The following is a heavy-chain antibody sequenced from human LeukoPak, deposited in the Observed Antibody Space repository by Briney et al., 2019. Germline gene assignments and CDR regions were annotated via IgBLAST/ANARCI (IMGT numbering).Heavy chain of an antibody. J-gene: IGHJ4*02. CDR3: AKYLSRAYFDS. CDR2: INSEGSST. CDR1: GFTFSSFW. D-gene: IGHD2/OR15-2a*01. V-gene: IGHV3-74*01. Sequence: PGGSLRLSCAASGFTFSSFWMHWVRQAPGKGLMWVSRINSEGSSTSYADSVKGRFTISRDNAKNTLYLQMNSLRAEDTAVNHCAKYLSRAYFDSWGRGTLVTVSS.